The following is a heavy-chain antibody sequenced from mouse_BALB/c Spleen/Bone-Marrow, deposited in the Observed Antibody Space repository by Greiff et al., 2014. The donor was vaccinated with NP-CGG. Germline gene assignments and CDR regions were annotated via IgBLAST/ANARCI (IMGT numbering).Heavy chain of an antibody. CDR1: GFNIKDTY. V-gene: IGHV14-3*02. Sequence: EVQLQQSGAELVKPGASVKLSCTASGFNIKDTYMHWVKQRPEQGLEWIGRTDPANGNTKYDPKFQGKATITADTSSNTAYLQLSSLTSEDTAVYYCAVYYYGSSLFAYWGQGTLVTVSA. J-gene: IGHJ3*01. D-gene: IGHD1-1*01. CDR3: AVYYYGSSLFAY. CDR2: TDPANGNT.